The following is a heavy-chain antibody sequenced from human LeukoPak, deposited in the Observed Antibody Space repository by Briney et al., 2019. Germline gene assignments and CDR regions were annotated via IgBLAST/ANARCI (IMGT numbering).Heavy chain of an antibody. CDR1: GFTFSSYA. Sequence: PGGSLRLSCAASGFTFSSYAMSWVRQAPGKGLEWVSAISGSGGSTYYADSEKGRFTISGDNSKNTLYLQMNSLRAEDTAVYYCAKDLDIVATLLDYWGQGTLVTVSS. CDR2: ISGSGGST. CDR3: AKDLDIVATLLDY. J-gene: IGHJ4*02. D-gene: IGHD5-12*01. V-gene: IGHV3-23*01.